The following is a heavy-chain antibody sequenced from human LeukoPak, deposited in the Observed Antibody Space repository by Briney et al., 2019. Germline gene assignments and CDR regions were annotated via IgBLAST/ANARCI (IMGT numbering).Heavy chain of an antibody. CDR2: ISWDGGST. CDR3: AKGHLGYCSTSCSAPDY. V-gene: IGHV3-43D*04. J-gene: IGHJ4*02. CDR1: GFTFDDYA. D-gene: IGHD2-2*01. Sequence: PGGSLRLSCAASGFTFDDYAMHWVRQAPGKGLEWVSLISWDGGSTYYADSVKGRFTISRDNSKNSLHLQMNSLRPEDTALYYCAKGHLGYCSTSCSAPDYWGQGTLVTVSS.